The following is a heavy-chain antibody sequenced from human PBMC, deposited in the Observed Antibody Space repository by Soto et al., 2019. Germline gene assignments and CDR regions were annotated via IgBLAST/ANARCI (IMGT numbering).Heavy chain of an antibody. CDR1: GFSLSTSGVG. D-gene: IGHD6-13*01. Sequence: QITLKESGPTLVKPTQTLTLTCTFSGFSLSTSGVGVGWIRQPPGKALEWLALIYWDDDKRYSPSLKSRLTTXKXXSKNQVVLTMTNMDPVDTATYYCAHGMAAAGFFDSWGQGTLVTVSS. CDR2: IYWDDDK. V-gene: IGHV2-5*02. J-gene: IGHJ4*02. CDR3: AHGMAAAGFFDS.